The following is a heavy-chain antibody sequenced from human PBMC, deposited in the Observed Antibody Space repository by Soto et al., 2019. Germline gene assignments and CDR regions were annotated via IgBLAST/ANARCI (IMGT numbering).Heavy chain of an antibody. CDR1: GFTFSSYA. Sequence: GGSLRLSCEASGFTFSSYAMSWVRQAPGKGLEWVSAITGSDNTAYADSVTGRFTISRDNSQNMLFLQMNSLGVEDAAVYYCARDRQPDGIWTFDFWGRGAQVTVSS. D-gene: IGHD2-15*01. CDR3: ARDRQPDGIWTFDF. J-gene: IGHJ4*02. CDR2: ITGSDNT. V-gene: IGHV3-23*01.